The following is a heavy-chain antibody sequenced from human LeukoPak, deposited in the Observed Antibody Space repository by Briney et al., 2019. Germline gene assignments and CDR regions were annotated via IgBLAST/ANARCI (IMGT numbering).Heavy chain of an antibody. Sequence: GGSLRLSCAASGFMFTNYVVNWVRQAPGKGLEWVSGISGSGSSTYYTDSVKGRFTIPRDISKNTVYLQMNTLRAEDTAVYYCARGPNSDFWSGYSHYFDHWGQGTLVTVSS. CDR1: GFMFTNYV. CDR3: ARGPNSDFWSGYSHYFDH. J-gene: IGHJ4*02. V-gene: IGHV3-23*01. CDR2: ISGSGSST. D-gene: IGHD3-3*01.